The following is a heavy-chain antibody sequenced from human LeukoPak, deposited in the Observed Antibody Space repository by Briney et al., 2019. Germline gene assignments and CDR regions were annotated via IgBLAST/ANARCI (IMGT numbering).Heavy chain of an antibody. V-gene: IGHV3-74*01. Sequence: GGSLRLSCAASGFTFSSYWMHWVRQAPGKGLEWVSRINSDGSSTSYADSVKGRFTISRDNAKNTLYLQMNSLRAEDTALYYCARARAYDSSGYYLWGQGTLVTVSS. CDR1: GFTFSSYW. CDR2: INSDGSST. J-gene: IGHJ4*02. D-gene: IGHD3-22*01. CDR3: ARARAYDSSGYYL.